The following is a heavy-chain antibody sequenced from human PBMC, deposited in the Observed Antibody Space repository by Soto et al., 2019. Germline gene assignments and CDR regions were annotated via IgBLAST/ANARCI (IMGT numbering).Heavy chain of an antibody. CDR2: IYYSGST. CDR1: GGSISSYY. Sequence: QVQLQESGPGLVKPSETLSLTCTVSGGSISSYYWSWIRQPPGKGLEWIGYIYYSGSTNYNPSLKSRVTISVDTSKNQFSLKLSSVTAADTAVYYCARGEMATTLGYWGQGTLVTVSS. V-gene: IGHV4-59*01. J-gene: IGHJ4*02. D-gene: IGHD5-12*01. CDR3: ARGEMATTLGY.